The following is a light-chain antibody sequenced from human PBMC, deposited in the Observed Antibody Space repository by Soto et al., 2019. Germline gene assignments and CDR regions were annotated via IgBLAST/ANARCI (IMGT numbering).Light chain of an antibody. Sequence: EMLLPPSTATLSLSPGERATLSCRASQSVNSDLAWFQQKPGQAPRLLIYEISNRATGIPARFSGSGSGTDFTLTIGSLESEDFAVYYCQQRSNSFTFGQGRRLEIK. V-gene: IGKV3-11*01. CDR2: EIS. J-gene: IGKJ5*01. CDR3: QQRSNSFT. CDR1: QSVNSD.